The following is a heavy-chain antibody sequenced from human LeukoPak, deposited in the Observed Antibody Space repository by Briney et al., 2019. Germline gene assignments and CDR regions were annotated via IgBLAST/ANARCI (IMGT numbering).Heavy chain of an antibody. J-gene: IGHJ3*02. Sequence: GGSLRLSCAASAFTFSSYELNWVRQAPEKGLERISYISISVSIINYAHSVKGRFTISRDNAKNSLYLQLNSLSAEDTAVYYCARGATRRSSGAFDIWGQGTMVTVSS. D-gene: IGHD6-6*01. V-gene: IGHV3-48*03. CDR3: ARGATRRSSGAFDI. CDR1: AFTFSSYE. CDR2: ISISVSII.